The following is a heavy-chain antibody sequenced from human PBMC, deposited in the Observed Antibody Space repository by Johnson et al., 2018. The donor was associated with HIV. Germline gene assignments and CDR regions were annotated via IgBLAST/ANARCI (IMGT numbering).Heavy chain of an antibody. D-gene: IGHD4-17*01. V-gene: IGHV3-74*02. CDR1: GFTFSSYW. CDR3: SRVRSSGPWVNDAFDI. CDR2: INSDGSST. Sequence: VQLVESGGGLIQPGGSLRLSCAASGFTFSSYWMHWVRQAPGKGLVWVSRINSDGSSTSYADSVKGRFTISRDNATNTLYLQMNSMRAEDTAVYYCSRVRSSGPWVNDAFDICGQGTMVTVSS. J-gene: IGHJ3*02.